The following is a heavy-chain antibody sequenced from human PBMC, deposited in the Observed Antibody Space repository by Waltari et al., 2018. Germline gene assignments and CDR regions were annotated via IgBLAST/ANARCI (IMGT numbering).Heavy chain of an antibody. CDR1: GYSFTSYW. J-gene: IGHJ4*02. V-gene: IGHV5-51*01. CDR3: ARRAYYYDSSGYYGANYFDY. D-gene: IGHD3-22*01. CDR2: IYPGDSDT. Sequence: EVQLVQSGAEVKKPGESLKISCKGSGYSFTSYWLGWVRQMPGKGLEWMGIIYPGDSDTRYSPSFQGQVTISADKSISTAYLQWSSLKASDTAMYYCARRAYYYDSSGYYGANYFDYWGQGTLVTVSS.